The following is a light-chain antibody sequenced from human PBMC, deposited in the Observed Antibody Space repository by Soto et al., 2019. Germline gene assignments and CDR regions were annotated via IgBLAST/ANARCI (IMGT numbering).Light chain of an antibody. V-gene: IGKV3-11*01. CDR1: QSVSSY. J-gene: IGKJ5*01. CDR2: DAS. Sequence: EIVLTQSPATLSLSPGEIANLSCRASQSVSSYLAWYQQKPGQAPRLLIYDASNRATGIPARFSGSGSGTDFTLTISSLEPEDVAVYYCQQRSNWPITFGQGTRLEIK. CDR3: QQRSNWPIT.